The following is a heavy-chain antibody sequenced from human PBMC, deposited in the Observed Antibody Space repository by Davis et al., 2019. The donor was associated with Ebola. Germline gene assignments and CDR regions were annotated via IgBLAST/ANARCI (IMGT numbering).Heavy chain of an antibody. V-gene: IGHV4-31*03. CDR1: GGSISSGGYY. D-gene: IGHD4-17*01. Sequence: MPSETLSLTCTVSGGSISSGGYYWSWIRQHPGKGLEWIGYIYYSGSTYYNPSLKSRVTISVDTSKNQFSLKLSSVTAAHTAVYYCARAPTTVTTCWFDPWGQGTLVTVSS. J-gene: IGHJ5*02. CDR3: ARAPTTVTTCWFDP. CDR2: IYYSGST.